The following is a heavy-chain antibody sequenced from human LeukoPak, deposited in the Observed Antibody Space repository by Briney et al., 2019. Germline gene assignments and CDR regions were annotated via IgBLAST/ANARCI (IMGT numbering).Heavy chain of an antibody. D-gene: IGHD6-6*01. J-gene: IGHJ6*02. CDR2: ISAYNGNT. CDR1: GYTFTSYG. CDR3: ARGSSSSTYYYYYYGMDV. V-gene: IGHV1-18*01. Sequence: GASVTVSCKASGYTFTSYGISWVRQAPGQGLEWMGWISAYNGNTNYAQKLQGRVTMTTDTSTSTAYMELRSLRSDDTAVYYCARGSSSSTYYYYYYGMDVWGQGTTVTVSS.